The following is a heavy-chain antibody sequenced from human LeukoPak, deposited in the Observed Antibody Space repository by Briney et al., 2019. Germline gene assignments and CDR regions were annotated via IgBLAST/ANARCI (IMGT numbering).Heavy chain of an antibody. Sequence: PSETLSLTCAVYGGSFSGYYWSWIRQPPGKGLEWIGEINHSGSTNYNPSLKSRVTISVDTSKNQFSLKLSSVTAADTAVYYCARGFVFYYLFPRGSYFDYWGQGTLVTVSS. CDR1: GGSFSGYY. CDR2: INHSGST. V-gene: IGHV4-34*01. J-gene: IGHJ4*02. CDR3: ARGFVFYYLFPRGSYFDY. D-gene: IGHD3-10*01.